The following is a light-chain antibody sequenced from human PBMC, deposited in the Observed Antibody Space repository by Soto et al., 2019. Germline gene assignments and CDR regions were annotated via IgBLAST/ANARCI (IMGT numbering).Light chain of an antibody. Sequence: EIVMTQSPATLSVSPGERATLSCRASQSVSSNLAWYQQTPGQAPRLLIYGASTRATGIPARFSGSGSGTEFTLINSGLQCEDVAVYYCQEDNNLSRTFGRGTKVEIK. CDR1: QSVSSN. CDR3: QEDNNLSRT. V-gene: IGKV3-15*01. CDR2: GAS. J-gene: IGKJ1*01.